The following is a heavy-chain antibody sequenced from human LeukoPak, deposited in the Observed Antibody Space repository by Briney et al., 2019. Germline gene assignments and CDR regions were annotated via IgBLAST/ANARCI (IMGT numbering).Heavy chain of an antibody. CDR3: ARESLPVAGARTYYYYMGV. J-gene: IGHJ6*03. D-gene: IGHD4-23*01. V-gene: IGHV3-11*01. CDR2: ISSSGSTI. Sequence: PGGSLRLSFAASGFTFDYYGMSWVRQAPGKGLEWGSYISSSGSTIYYADSVKGRFTISRDNAKNSLYLQMNSLRAEDTAVYYCARESLPVAGARTYYYYMGVWGKGTTVTTSS. CDR1: GFTFDYYG.